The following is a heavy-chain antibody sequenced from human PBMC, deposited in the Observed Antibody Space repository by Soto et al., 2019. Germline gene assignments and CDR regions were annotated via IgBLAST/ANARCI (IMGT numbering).Heavy chain of an antibody. CDR2: INPSGGST. V-gene: IGHV1-46*01. CDR3: ARDPFGGSYVGSRYYFDY. Sequence: QVQLVQSGAEVKKPGASVKVSCKASGYTFTSYYMHWVRQAPGQGLEWMGIINPSGGSTSYAQKFQGRVTMTRDTSTSTVYMELSSLRSEDTAVYYWARDPFGGSYVGSRYYFDYWGQRTLVTVSS. J-gene: IGHJ4*02. D-gene: IGHD1-26*01. CDR1: GYTFTSYY.